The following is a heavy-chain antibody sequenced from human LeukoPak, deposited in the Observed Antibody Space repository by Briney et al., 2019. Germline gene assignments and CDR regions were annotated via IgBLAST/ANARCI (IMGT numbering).Heavy chain of an antibody. CDR2: IYYSGST. D-gene: IGHD1-26*01. Sequence: SETLSLTCAVSGVSISSGGYSWIWIRQPPGKGLEWIGYIYYSGSTYYDPSLKIRATISVDTSKNQFSLKLSSVTAADTAVYYCARDGRYYYAFDIWGQGTMVTVSS. CDR3: ARDGRYYYAFDI. CDR1: GVSISSGGYS. V-gene: IGHV4-30-4*07. J-gene: IGHJ3*02.